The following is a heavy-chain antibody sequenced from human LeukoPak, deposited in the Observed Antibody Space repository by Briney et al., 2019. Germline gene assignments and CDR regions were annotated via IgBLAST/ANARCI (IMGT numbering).Heavy chain of an antibody. D-gene: IGHD4-17*01. CDR2: IRSKANSYAT. CDR3: TRHPSMTTVTPQYDGPV. J-gene: IGHJ6*04. V-gene: IGHV3-73*01. Sequence: GGSLKLSCAASGSTFSGSAMHWVRQASGKGLEWVGRIRSKANSYATAYAASVKGRFTISRDDSKNTAYLQMNSLKTEDTAVYYCTRHPSMTTVTPQYDGPVWGKGTTVTVSS. CDR1: GSTFSGSA.